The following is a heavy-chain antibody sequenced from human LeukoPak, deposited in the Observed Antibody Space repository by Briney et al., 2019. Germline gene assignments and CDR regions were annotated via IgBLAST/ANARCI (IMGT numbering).Heavy chain of an antibody. D-gene: IGHD1-7*01. CDR2: INHSGST. J-gene: IGHJ5*02. CDR1: GGSFSGYY. CDR3: ARASPGTTTGSLNWLDP. V-gene: IGHV4-34*01. Sequence: SETLSLTCAVYGGSFSGYYWSWIRQPPGKGLEWIGEINHSGSTNYNPSLKSRVTISVDTSKNQFSLKLSSVTAADTAVYYCARASPGTTTGSLNWLDPWGQGTLVTVSS.